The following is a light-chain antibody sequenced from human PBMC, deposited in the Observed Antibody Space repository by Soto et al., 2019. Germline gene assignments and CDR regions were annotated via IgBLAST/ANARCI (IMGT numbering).Light chain of an antibody. CDR1: QSISSW. J-gene: IGKJ1*01. CDR2: KAS. Sequence: DIQMTQSPSTLSASVGDRVTITCRASQSISSWLAWYQQKPGRAPKLLIYKASSLETGVPSRFSGSGSGPEFSLIISSLQPDDFASYCCQQYGSSSPWTFGQGTKVEIK. CDR3: QQYGSSSPWT. V-gene: IGKV1-5*03.